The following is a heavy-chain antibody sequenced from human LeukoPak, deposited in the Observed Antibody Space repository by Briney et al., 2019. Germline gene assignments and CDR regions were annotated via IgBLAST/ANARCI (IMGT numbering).Heavy chain of an antibody. CDR2: IYYSGST. CDR1: GGSISSNTYY. D-gene: IGHD3-22*01. V-gene: IGHV4-39*01. Sequence: SETLSLTCTVSGGSISSNTYYWGWIRQPPGKGLEWIGSIYYSGSTYYNPSLKSRVTISVDTSKNQFSLKLSSVTAADTAVYYCARLTYDYYDSSGRIDYWGQGTLVTVSS. J-gene: IGHJ4*02. CDR3: ARLTYDYYDSSGRIDY.